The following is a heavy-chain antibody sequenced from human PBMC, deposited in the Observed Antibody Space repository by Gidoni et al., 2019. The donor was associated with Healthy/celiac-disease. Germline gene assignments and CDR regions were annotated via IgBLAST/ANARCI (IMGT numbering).Heavy chain of an antibody. J-gene: IGHJ5*02. D-gene: IGHD6-19*01. Sequence: QVQLVQSGAEVKKPGASVTVSCKASGYTFTGYYMHWVRQAPGQGLEWMGRINPNSGVTNYAQKFQGRVTMTRDTSISTAYMELSRLRSDDTAVYYCARDPSKQWLVTYNWFDPWGQGTLVTVSS. V-gene: IGHV1-2*06. CDR2: INPNSGVT. CDR3: ARDPSKQWLVTYNWFDP. CDR1: GYTFTGYY.